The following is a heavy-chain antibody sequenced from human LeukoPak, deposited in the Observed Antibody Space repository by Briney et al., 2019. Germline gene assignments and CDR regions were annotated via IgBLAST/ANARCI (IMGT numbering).Heavy chain of an antibody. CDR2: IRYDGSNK. CDR3: AKRGYGDYGGVY. V-gene: IGHV3-30*02. J-gene: IGHJ4*02. D-gene: IGHD4-17*01. Sequence: PGGSLRLSCAASGFTFGSYGTHWVRQAPGKGLEWVAFIRYDGSNKYYADSVKGRFTISRDNSKNTLYLQMNSLRAEDTAVYYCAKRGYGDYGGVYWGQGTLVTVSS. CDR1: GFTFGSYG.